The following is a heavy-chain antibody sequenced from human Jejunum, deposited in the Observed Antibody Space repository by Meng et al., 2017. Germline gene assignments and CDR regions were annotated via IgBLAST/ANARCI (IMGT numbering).Heavy chain of an antibody. CDR3: ARPHTSA. CDR2: MYYHGST. J-gene: IGHJ5*02. V-gene: IGHV4-39*01. D-gene: IGHD2-21*01. CDR1: GGSITHNIYP. Sequence: HLQLQESGPRLVKPLETLSLTCNVSGGSITHNIYPWGWIRQSPGRGLGWIGTMYYHGSTYYNPSLKSRVTISVDTSKNQFSLKLSSVTAADTAVYYCARPHTSAWGQGTLVTVSS.